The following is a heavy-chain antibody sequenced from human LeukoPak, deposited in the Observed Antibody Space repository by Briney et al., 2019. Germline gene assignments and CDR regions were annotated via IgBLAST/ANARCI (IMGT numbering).Heavy chain of an antibody. D-gene: IGHD3-3*01. CDR1: GFSFSNHY. Sequence: GGSLTLSCAASGFSFSNHYSNWVRQTPGKGLEWVGRTRNKAESYKTEYAASVKGKFTISRDDSKKSLFLHMNRLKTEDTAVYYCARESSIFQVVARSYMAASGKGTTVTVSS. CDR2: TRNKAESYKT. V-gene: IGHV3-72*01. J-gene: IGHJ6*03. CDR3: ARESSIFQVVARSYMAA.